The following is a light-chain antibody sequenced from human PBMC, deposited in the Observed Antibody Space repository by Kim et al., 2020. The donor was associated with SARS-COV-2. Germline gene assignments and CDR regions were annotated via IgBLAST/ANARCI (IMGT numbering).Light chain of an antibody. CDR3: QQSYSTLYT. CDR1: QSISSY. V-gene: IGKV1-39*01. J-gene: IGKJ2*01. CDR2: AAS. Sequence: SASVGDRVTITCRASQSISSYLNWYQRKPGKASKLLIYAASSLHSGVPSRFSGSGSETDFTLTINSLQPEDFATYYCQQSYSTLYTFGQGTKLEI.